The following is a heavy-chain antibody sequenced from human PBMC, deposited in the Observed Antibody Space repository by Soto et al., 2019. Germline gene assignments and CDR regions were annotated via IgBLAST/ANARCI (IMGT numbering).Heavy chain of an antibody. D-gene: IGHD6-6*01. Sequence: LRLSCAASGFTFSSYAMIWVRQAPGKGLEWVSAISGSGGSTYYADSVKGRFTISRDNSKNTLYLQMNSLRAEDTAVYYCAKDLXSSSSAQRTPKPGPFDYWGQGTLVTVSS. CDR1: GFTFSSYA. V-gene: IGHV3-23*01. CDR2: ISGSGGST. J-gene: IGHJ4*02. CDR3: AKDLXSSSSAQRTPKPGPFDY.